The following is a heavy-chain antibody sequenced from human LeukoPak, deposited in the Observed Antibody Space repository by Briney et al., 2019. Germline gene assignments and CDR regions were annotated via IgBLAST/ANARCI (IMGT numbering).Heavy chain of an antibody. CDR2: INPNSGGT. D-gene: IGHD3-3*01. V-gene: IGHV1-2*02. CDR3: ARGLRFLEWLSYGKYYFDY. Sequence: ASVKVSCKASGYTFTGYYMHWVRQAPGQGLEWMGWINPNSGGTNYAQKFQGRVTMTRDTSISTAYMELSRLRSDDTAVYYCARGLRFLEWLSYGKYYFDYWGQGTLVTVSS. J-gene: IGHJ4*02. CDR1: GYTFTGYY.